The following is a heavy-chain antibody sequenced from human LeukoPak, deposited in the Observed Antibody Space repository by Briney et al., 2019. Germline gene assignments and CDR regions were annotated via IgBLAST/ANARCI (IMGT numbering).Heavy chain of an antibody. D-gene: IGHD6-13*01. CDR2: MSYSGST. CDR3: ARNRGGAAAGFDP. J-gene: IGHJ5*02. V-gene: IGHV4-59*01. CDR1: GGSLTSYY. Sequence: SETLSLTCTVSGGSLTSYYWSWIRQPPGKGLEWIGHMSYSGSTNYNPSLKSRVTISLDTPKNQFSLKLSSVTAADTAVYYCARNRGGAAAGFDPWGQGTMVTVSS.